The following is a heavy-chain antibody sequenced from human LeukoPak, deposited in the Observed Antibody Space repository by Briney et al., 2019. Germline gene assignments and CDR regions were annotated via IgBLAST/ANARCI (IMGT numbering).Heavy chain of an antibody. CDR3: ARLPPLDSSGYYWIDY. CDR1: GFTFSTYS. J-gene: IGHJ4*02. CDR2: ISSSSSYI. V-gene: IGHV3-21*01. D-gene: IGHD3-22*01. Sequence: GGSLRLSCAASGFTFSTYSMNWVRQAPGKGLEWVSSISSSSSYIYYADSVKGRFTISRDNAKKSLYLQMNSLRAEDTAVYYCARLPPLDSSGYYWIDYWGQGTLVTVSS.